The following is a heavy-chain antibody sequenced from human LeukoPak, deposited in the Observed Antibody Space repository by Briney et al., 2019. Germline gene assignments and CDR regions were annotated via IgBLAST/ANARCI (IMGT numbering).Heavy chain of an antibody. J-gene: IGHJ5*02. V-gene: IGHV1-2*02. CDR1: GYTFTGYY. D-gene: IGHD3-3*01. Sequence: ASVKVSCKASGYTFTGYYMHWLRQAPGQGLEWMGWINPNSGGTNYAQKFQGRLTMTRDTSISTAYMELSRLRSDDTAVYYCARTPYYDFWSGYYSASFDPWGQGTLVPVSS. CDR2: INPNSGGT. CDR3: ARTPYYDFWSGYYSASFDP.